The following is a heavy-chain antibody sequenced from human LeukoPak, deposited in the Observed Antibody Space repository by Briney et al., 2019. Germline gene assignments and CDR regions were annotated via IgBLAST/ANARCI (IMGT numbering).Heavy chain of an antibody. CDR2: MYYSGIT. Sequence: SETLSLTCSVSGDSIRRYYWSWIRQSPGKGLEWIGLMYYSGITKYNPSPQSRVTMSLDTSKNHFSLTVNSGTAADTAVYYCATFFGGSSGYFDYWGQGTLVTVSS. J-gene: IGHJ4*02. CDR3: ATFFGGSSGYFDY. CDR1: GDSIRRYY. V-gene: IGHV4-59*01. D-gene: IGHD4-23*01.